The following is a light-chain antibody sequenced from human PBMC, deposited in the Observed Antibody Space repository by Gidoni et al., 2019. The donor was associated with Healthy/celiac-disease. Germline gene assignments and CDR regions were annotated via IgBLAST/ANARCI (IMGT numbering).Light chain of an antibody. Sequence: QSALTQPRSVSGSPGQSVTISCTGTSSDVGGYNYVSWYQQHPGKAPKLMIYDVSKRPSGVPDRFSGSKSGNTASLTISGLQAEDEADYYCCSYAGSYTLGLVVFGGGTKLTVL. CDR2: DVS. CDR1: SSDVGGYNY. V-gene: IGLV2-11*01. CDR3: CSYAGSYTLGLVV. J-gene: IGLJ2*01.